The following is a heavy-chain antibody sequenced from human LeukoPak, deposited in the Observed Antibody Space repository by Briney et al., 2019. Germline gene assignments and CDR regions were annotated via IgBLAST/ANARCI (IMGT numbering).Heavy chain of an antibody. CDR3: AKDSDYDSSGPLGY. CDR1: GFTFSSYA. J-gene: IGHJ4*02. D-gene: IGHD3-22*01. V-gene: IGHV3-23*01. Sequence: GGPLRLSCAASGFTFSSYAMSWVRQAPGKGLEWVSAISGSGGSTYYADSVEGRFTISRDNSKNTLYLQMNSLRAEDTAVYYCAKDSDYDSSGPLGYWGQGTLVTVSS. CDR2: ISGSGGST.